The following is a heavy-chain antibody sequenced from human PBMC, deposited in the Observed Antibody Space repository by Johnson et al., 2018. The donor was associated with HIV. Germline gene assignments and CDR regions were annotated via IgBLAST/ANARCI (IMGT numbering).Heavy chain of an antibody. Sequence: VQLVESGGGLVKPGGSLRLSCAASGFTFSNAWMSWVRQAPGKGLEWVGRIKSKTDGGTTDYAAPVIGRFTISRDDLKNTLYLQMNSLKTEDTAVYYCTTGRLSAYSSSWDDAFDIWGQGTMVTVSS. J-gene: IGHJ3*02. CDR3: TTGRLSAYSSSWDDAFDI. D-gene: IGHD6-13*01. V-gene: IGHV3-15*01. CDR1: GFTFSNAW. CDR2: IKSKTDGGTT.